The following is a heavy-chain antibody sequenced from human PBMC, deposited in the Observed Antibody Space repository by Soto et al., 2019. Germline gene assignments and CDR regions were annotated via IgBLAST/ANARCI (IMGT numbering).Heavy chain of an antibody. V-gene: IGHV1-46*01. CDR1: GYTFTSYY. CDR3: ARDLTRLLWFGELLIYYHGMDV. CDR2: INPSGGST. D-gene: IGHD3-10*01. J-gene: IGHJ6*02. Sequence: ASVKVSCKASGYTFTSYYMHWVRQAPGQGLEWMGIINPSGGSTSYAQKFQGRVTMTRDTSTSTVYMELSSLRSEDTAVYYCARDLTRLLWFGELLIYYHGMDVWGQGTTVTVSS.